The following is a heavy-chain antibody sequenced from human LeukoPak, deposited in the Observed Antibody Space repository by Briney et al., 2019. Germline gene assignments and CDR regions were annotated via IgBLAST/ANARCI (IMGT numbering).Heavy chain of an antibody. CDR1: GFTFSSYA. V-gene: IGHV4-30-2*01. CDR3: ARGDYYDSSGYSWFDP. Sequence: LRLSCAASGFTFSSYAMSWVRQPPGKGLEWIGYIYHSGSTYYNPSLKSRVTISVDRSKNQFSLKLSSVTAADTAVYYCARGDYYDSSGYSWFDPWGQGTLVTVSS. D-gene: IGHD3-22*01. CDR2: IYHSGST. J-gene: IGHJ5*02.